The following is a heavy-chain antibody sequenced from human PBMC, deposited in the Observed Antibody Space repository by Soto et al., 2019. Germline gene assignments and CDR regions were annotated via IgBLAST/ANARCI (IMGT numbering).Heavy chain of an antibody. CDR3: ARARDPRRTISPSYFDY. CDR2: ISSSSSYT. J-gene: IGHJ4*02. Sequence: QVQLVESGGGLVKPGGSLRLSCAASGFTFSDYYMSWIRQAPGKGLEWVSYISSSSSYTNYADSVKGRFTISRDNAKNSRYLQMNSLRAEDTAVYYCARARDPRRTISPSYFDYWGQGTLVTVSS. D-gene: IGHD3-9*01. V-gene: IGHV3-11*05. CDR1: GFTFSDYY.